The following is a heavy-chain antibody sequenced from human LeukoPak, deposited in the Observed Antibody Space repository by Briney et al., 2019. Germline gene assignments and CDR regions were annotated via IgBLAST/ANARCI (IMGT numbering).Heavy chain of an antibody. CDR2: INHSGST. J-gene: IGHJ4*02. CDR3: ARESLSGNFDY. D-gene: IGHD1-26*01. V-gene: IGHV4-34*01. CDR1: GGSFSGYY. Sequence: SETLSLTCAVYGGSFSGYYWSWIRQPPGKGLEWIGEINHSGSTNYNPSLKSRVTIPVDTSKNQFSLKLSSVTAADTAVYYCARESLSGNFDYWGQGTLVTVSS.